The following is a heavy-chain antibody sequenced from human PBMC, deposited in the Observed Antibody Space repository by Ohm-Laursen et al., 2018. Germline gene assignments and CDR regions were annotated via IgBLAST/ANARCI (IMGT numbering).Heavy chain of an antibody. V-gene: IGHV4-59*12. CDR3: ARAAGRDGYNLGDY. CDR2: IYYSGST. D-gene: IGHD5-24*01. CDR1: GGSISSYY. Sequence: SETLSLTCTVSGGSISSYYWSWIRQPPGKGLEWIGYIYYSGSTNYNPSLKSRVTISVNTSKNQFSLKLSSVTAADTAVYYCARAAGRDGYNLGDYWGQGTLVTVSS. J-gene: IGHJ4*02.